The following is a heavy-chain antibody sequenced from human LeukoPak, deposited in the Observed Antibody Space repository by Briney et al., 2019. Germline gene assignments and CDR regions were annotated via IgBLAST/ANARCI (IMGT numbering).Heavy chain of an antibody. V-gene: IGHV3-49*04. CDR1: GFTFGDYA. CDR2: IRSKAYGGTT. J-gene: IGHJ4*02. D-gene: IGHD3-3*01. Sequence: GGSLRLSCTASGFTFGDYAMSWVRQAPGKGLEWVGFIRSKAYGGTTEYAASVKGRFTISRDDSKSIAYLQMNSLKTEDTAVYYCTRGRNYDFWSGSPYYFDYWGQGTLVTVSS. CDR3: TRGRNYDFWSGSPYYFDY.